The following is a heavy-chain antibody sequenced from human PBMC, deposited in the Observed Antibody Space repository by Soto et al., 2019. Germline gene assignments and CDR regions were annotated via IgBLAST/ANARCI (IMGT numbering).Heavy chain of an antibody. D-gene: IGHD6-13*01. CDR3: AREGHSSNDY. CDR1: GFTFSSDW. CDR2: ISTDGSNT. V-gene: IGHV3-74*01. J-gene: IGHJ4*02. Sequence: GRSLRLSCAASGFTFSSDWMHWVRQAPGKGLEWVSCISTDGSNTSYADSVKGRFTISRDNAKNSLYLQMNSLRAEDTAVYYCAREGHSSNDYWGQGNLVTVS.